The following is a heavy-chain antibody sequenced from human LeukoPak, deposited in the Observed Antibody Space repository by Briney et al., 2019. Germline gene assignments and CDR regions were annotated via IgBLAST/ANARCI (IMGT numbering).Heavy chain of an antibody. D-gene: IGHD3-22*01. CDR2: ISGSGGST. Sequence: GGSLRLSCAASGFTFSSYEMNWVRQAPGKGLEWVSAISGSGGSTYYADSVKGRFTISRDNSKSTLYLQINSLRAEDTAVYYCAENTYDSSGYYYGWYFDLWGRGTLVTVSS. V-gene: IGHV3-23*01. CDR3: AENTYDSSGYYYGWYFDL. J-gene: IGHJ2*01. CDR1: GFTFSSYE.